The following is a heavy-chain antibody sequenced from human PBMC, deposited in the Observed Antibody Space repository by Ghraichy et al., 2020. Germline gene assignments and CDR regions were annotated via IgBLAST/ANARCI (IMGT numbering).Heavy chain of an antibody. V-gene: IGHV4-59*01. Sequence: SETLSLTCTVSGGSISNYYWNWFRQPPGKGLEWIGYVHGSGGTKYHPSLESRVTVSSDTAKNEFSLSLTSMTPADTAVYYCASGTGWLQTYWGQGTLFTVSS. D-gene: IGHD5-18*01. CDR1: GGSISNYY. CDR2: VHGSGGT. J-gene: IGHJ4*02. CDR3: ASGTGWLQTY.